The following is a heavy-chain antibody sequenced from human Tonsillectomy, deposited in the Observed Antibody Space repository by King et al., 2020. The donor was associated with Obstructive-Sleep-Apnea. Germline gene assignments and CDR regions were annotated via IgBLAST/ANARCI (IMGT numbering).Heavy chain of an antibody. Sequence: LQLQESGPGLVKPSETLSLTCTVSGGSISSSSYYWGWIRQPPGKGLEWIGSIYYSGSTYYNPSLKSRVTISVDTSKNQFSLKLSSVTAADTAVYYCARTARLYFDWLLHPGGFDYWGQGTLVTVSS. CDR1: GGSISSSSYY. J-gene: IGHJ4*02. CDR2: IYYSGST. V-gene: IGHV4-39*07. CDR3: ARTARLYFDWLLHPGGFDY. D-gene: IGHD3-9*01.